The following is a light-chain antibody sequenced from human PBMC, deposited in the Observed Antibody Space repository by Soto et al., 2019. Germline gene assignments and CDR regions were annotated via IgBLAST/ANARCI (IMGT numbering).Light chain of an antibody. V-gene: IGKV3-15*01. CDR2: GAS. CDR3: QQYNSYS. CDR1: QSVSSD. Sequence: EIVMTQSPATLSVSPGERATLSCRASQSVSSDLAWYHQKPGPAPRLLIYGASTRATGIPARFSGSGSGTEFTLTINSLQPDDFATYYCQQYNSYSFGQGTKVDIK. J-gene: IGKJ1*01.